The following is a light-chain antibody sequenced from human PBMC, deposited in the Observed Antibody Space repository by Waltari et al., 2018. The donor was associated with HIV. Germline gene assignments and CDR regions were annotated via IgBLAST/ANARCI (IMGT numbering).Light chain of an antibody. J-gene: IGKJ2*03. Sequence: DIVMNQSPHSLAVSLGGRATINCKSSQSVLYVSNNKNYLAWYQQKPGQPPKLLIYWASLRQSGVPDRFSGGGSGTDFTLTISSLQAEDVATYYCQQYYRSPFSFGQGTKLE. CDR2: WAS. CDR3: QQYYRSPFS. V-gene: IGKV4-1*01. CDR1: QSVLYVSNNKNY.